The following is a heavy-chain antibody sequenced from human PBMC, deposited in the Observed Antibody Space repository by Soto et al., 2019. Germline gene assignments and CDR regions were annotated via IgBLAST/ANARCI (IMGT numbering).Heavy chain of an antibody. D-gene: IGHD5-12*01. CDR2: IYKEGGT. CDR3: VKDQGGYSGYAFDY. Sequence: PEGSLRLSFVASGFTVNSNYMNWLRQATGKGLEWVSVIYKEGGTNYANTVKGRFTTSRDNSKNTLYLQMSSLRAEDTAVYYCVKDQGGYSGYAFDYWGQGT. V-gene: IGHV3-66*01. CDR1: GFTVNSNY. J-gene: IGHJ4*02.